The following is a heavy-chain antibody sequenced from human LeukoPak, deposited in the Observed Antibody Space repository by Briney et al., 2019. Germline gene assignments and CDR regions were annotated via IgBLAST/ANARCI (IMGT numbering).Heavy chain of an antibody. D-gene: IGHD2-15*01. V-gene: IGHV3-23*01. CDR3: AKDGHIVVVVAATWGYFDY. CDR1: GFTFSSYA. Sequence: GGSLRLSCAASGFTFSSYAMSWVRQAPGKGLEWVSAISGSGGSTYYADSVKGRFTISRDNSKNTLYLQMNSLRAEDTAVYYCAKDGHIVVVVAATWGYFDYWGQGTLVTVPS. J-gene: IGHJ4*02. CDR2: ISGSGGST.